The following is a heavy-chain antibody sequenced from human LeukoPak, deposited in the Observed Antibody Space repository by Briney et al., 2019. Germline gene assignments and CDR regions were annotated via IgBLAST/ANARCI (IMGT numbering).Heavy chain of an antibody. CDR2: ISSSGETI. CDR1: GFTFSSYE. D-gene: IGHD2-2*01. Sequence: PGGSLRLSCAASGFTFSSYEMNWVRQAPGKGLEWVSYISSSGETIYYADSVKGRFTISRDNAKNSLYLQMDSLRAEDTAFYYCAKPRARCSSSSCYFDYWGQGTLVSVSS. V-gene: IGHV3-48*03. CDR3: AKPRARCSSSSCYFDY. J-gene: IGHJ4*02.